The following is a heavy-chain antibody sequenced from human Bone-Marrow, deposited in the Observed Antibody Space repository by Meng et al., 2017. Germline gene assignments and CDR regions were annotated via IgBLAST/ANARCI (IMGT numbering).Heavy chain of an antibody. CDR1: GYTFTSYD. V-gene: IGHV1-8*01. Sequence: ASVKVSCKASGYTFTSYDINWVRQATGQGLEWMGWMNPNSGNTGYAQKFQGRVTMTRNTSISTAYMELSSLRSEDTAVYYCARDRGYDILTGSYYYYYGMDVWGQGTTVTVSS. CDR2: MNPNSGNT. CDR3: ARDRGYDILTGSYYYYYGMDV. D-gene: IGHD3-9*01. J-gene: IGHJ6*02.